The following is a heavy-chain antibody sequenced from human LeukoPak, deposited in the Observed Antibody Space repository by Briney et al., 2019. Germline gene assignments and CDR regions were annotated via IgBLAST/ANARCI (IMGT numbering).Heavy chain of an antibody. J-gene: IGHJ5*02. CDR2: IYTSGST. V-gene: IGHV4-4*07. Sequence: SETLSLTCTVSGGSISSYYWSWIRQPAGKGLEWIGRIYTSGSTNYNPSLKSRVTISVDTSKNQFSLKLSSVTAADTAVYYCARWSIAVAYNWFDPWGQGTLVTVSS. CDR3: ARWSIAVAYNWFDP. D-gene: IGHD6-19*01. CDR1: GGSISSYY.